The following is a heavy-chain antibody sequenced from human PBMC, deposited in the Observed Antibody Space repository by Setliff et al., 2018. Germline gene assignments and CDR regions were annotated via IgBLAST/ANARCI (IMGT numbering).Heavy chain of an antibody. V-gene: IGHV1-69*05. CDR2: IIPIFGTA. D-gene: IGHD4-17*01. J-gene: IGHJ4*02. Sequence: SVKVSCKASGGTFSSYAISWVRQAPGQGLEWMGGIIPIFGTANYAQKFQGRVTMTRDTSTSTVYMELSSLRSEDTAVYYCARGSTYGDYRVYWGQGTLVTVSS. CDR3: ARGSTYGDYRVY. CDR1: GGTFSSYA.